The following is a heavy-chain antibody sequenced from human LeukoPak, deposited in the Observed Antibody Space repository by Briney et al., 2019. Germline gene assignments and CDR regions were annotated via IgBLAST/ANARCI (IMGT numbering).Heavy chain of an antibody. CDR3: ARGLRVLLWYGEENFDY. V-gene: IGHV3-48*02. CDR1: GFTFSSYS. Sequence: GGSLRLSCAASGFTFSSYSMNWVRQAPGKGLEWVSYISSSSSTIYYADSVKGRFTISRDNAENSLYLQMNSLRDEDTAVYYCARGLRVLLWYGEENFDYWGQGTLVTVSS. J-gene: IGHJ4*02. CDR2: ISSSSSTI. D-gene: IGHD3-10*01.